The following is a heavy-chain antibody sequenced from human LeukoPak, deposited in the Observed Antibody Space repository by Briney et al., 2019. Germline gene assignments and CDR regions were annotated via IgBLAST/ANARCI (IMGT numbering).Heavy chain of an antibody. CDR1: GYSISSGYY. D-gene: IGHD6-13*01. V-gene: IGHV4-38-2*02. CDR2: IYHSGST. J-gene: IGHJ4*02. CDR3: ARASPQGIAAAGKGVPDY. Sequence: SETLSLTCTVSGYSISSGYYWGWIRQPPGKGLEWIGSIYHSGSTYYNPSLKSRVTISVDTSKNQFSLKLSSVTAADTAVYYCARASPQGIAAAGKGVPDYWGQGTLVTVSS.